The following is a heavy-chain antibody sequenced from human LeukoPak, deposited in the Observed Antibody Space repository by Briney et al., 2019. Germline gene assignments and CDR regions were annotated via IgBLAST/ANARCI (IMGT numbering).Heavy chain of an antibody. CDR2: ISDSSGTT. D-gene: IGHD3-16*01. CDR3: ARASGLGPGAYFDY. CDR1: GFTFSGYH. V-gene: IGHV3-11*06. J-gene: IGHJ4*02. Sequence: AVSLSLSCSAYGFTFSGYHRRCLRQAPGKGLEGCSYISDSSGTTSYADSVKGRFTISRDNAKNSLYLQMSSLRADDTAVYYCARASGLGPGAYFDYWGQGTLVTVSS.